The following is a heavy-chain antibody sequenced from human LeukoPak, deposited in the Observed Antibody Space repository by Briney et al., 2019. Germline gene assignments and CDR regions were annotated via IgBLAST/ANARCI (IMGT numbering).Heavy chain of an antibody. CDR3: AREGLGGDFNLYYFDY. CDR2: ISSNGGST. V-gene: IGHV3-64*01. CDR1: GFTFSSYA. Sequence: EGSLRLSCAASGFTFSSYAMHWVRQAPGKGLEYVSAISSNGGSTYYANSVKGRFTISRDNSKNTLYLQMGSLRAEDMAVYYCAREGLGGDFNLYYFDYWGQGTLVTVSS. J-gene: IGHJ4*02. D-gene: IGHD2-21*02.